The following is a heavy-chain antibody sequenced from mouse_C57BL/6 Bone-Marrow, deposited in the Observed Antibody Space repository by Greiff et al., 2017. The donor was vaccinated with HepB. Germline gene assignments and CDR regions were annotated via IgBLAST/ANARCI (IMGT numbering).Heavy chain of an antibody. CDR2: IHPNSGST. CDR3: ERSKLAWFAY. D-gene: IGHD4-1*01. V-gene: IGHV1-64*01. CDR1: GYTFTSYW. Sequence: QVQLQQPGAELVKPGASVKLSCKASGYTFTSYWMHWVKQRPGQGLEWIGMIHPNSGSTNYNEKFKSKATLTVDKSSSTAYMQLSSLTSEDSAVYYCERSKLAWFAYWGQGTLVAVSA. J-gene: IGHJ3*01.